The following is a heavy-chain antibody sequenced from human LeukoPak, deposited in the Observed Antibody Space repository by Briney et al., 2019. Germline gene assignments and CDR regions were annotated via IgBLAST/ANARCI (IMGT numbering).Heavy chain of an antibody. V-gene: IGHV3-23*01. J-gene: IGHJ4*02. CDR3: AKEVAVAGHYYFDY. D-gene: IGHD6-19*01. Sequence: GGSLRLSCAASGFTFSSYAMSWVRQAPGKGLEWVSSISGSGGSTHYADSVKGRFTISRDNSQNTVSLQMNSLRVEDTAVYYCAKEVAVAGHYYFDYWGQGTLVTVSS. CDR2: ISGSGGST. CDR1: GFTFSSYA.